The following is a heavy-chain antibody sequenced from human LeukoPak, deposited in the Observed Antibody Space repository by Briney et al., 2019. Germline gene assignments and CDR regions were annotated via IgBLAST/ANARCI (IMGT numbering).Heavy chain of an antibody. CDR1: GFIFSSYA. Sequence: GGSLRLSCAASGFIFSSYAMHWVRQAPGKGLEWVAVISYDGSNKYYADSVKGRFTISRDNSKNTLYLQMNSLRAEDTAVYYCARETGYSSRRIDYWGQGTLVTVSS. J-gene: IGHJ4*02. CDR3: ARETGYSSRRIDY. D-gene: IGHD6-13*01. V-gene: IGHV3-30*04. CDR2: ISYDGSNK.